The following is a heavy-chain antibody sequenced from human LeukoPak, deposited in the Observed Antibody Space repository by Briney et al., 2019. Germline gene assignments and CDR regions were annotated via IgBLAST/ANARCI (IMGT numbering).Heavy chain of an antibody. Sequence: SETLSLTCAVYGGSFSGYYWSWIRQPPGKGLEWIGEVNHSGSTNYNPSLKSRVTISVDTSKNQFSLKLSSVTAADTAVYYCARGQVVVVVAATMAWFDPWGQGTLVTVSS. V-gene: IGHV4-34*01. CDR3: ARGQVVVVVAATMAWFDP. CDR1: GGSFSGYY. D-gene: IGHD2-15*01. J-gene: IGHJ5*02. CDR2: VNHSGST.